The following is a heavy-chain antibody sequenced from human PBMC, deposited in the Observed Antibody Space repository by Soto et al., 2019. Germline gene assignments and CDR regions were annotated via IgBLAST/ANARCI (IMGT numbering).Heavy chain of an antibody. D-gene: IGHD6-19*01. Sequence: PSETLSLTSTVSGGSVSSGGYYWSWIRQHPGKGLEWIGWLYYTGSTIYNPSLESRVTISVDTSKNQFSLKLSAMTAADTAVYYCARVGGWHGMYWGLGTLVTVSS. J-gene: IGHJ4*02. CDR1: GGSVSSGGYY. CDR3: ARVGGWHGMY. CDR2: LYYTGST. V-gene: IGHV4-61*08.